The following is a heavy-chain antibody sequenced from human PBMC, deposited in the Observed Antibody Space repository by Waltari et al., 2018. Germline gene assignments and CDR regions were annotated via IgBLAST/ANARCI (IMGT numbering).Heavy chain of an antibody. CDR2: IRSTGDAI. CDR3: ARGQPPLWLRLDN. D-gene: IGHD5-12*01. Sequence: VQLVESGGGLVQPGGSLRPACTASGFPFGSYDMNWVRQATGKGLEWISYIRSTGDAIYYADSGKGRFTISRDNAKNSLFLQMNSLRAEDTAVYYCARGQPPLWLRLDNWGQGTLVTVSS. J-gene: IGHJ4*02. V-gene: IGHV3-48*03. CDR1: GFPFGSYD.